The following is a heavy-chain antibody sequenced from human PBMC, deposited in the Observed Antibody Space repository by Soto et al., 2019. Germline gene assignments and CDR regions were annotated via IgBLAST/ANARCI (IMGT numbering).Heavy chain of an antibody. D-gene: IGHD5-12*01. J-gene: IGHJ4*02. CDR3: ARGPEVVATSPHPYYFDY. V-gene: IGHV1-8*01. CDR1: GYTFASYD. Sequence: ASVKVSCKASGYTFASYDINWVRQATGQGLEWMGWMNPNSGNTGYAQKFQGRVTMTRNTSISTAYMELSSLRSEDTAVYYCARGPEVVATSPHPYYFDYWGQGTLVTVSS. CDR2: MNPNSGNT.